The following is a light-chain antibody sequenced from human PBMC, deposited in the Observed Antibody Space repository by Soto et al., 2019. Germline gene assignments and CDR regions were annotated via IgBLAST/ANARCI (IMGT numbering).Light chain of an antibody. V-gene: IGLV2-8*01. CDR1: STDVGGYNY. CDR3: SSYAGSNNRGV. CDR2: EVS. Sequence: QSVLTQPASVSGSPGQSTTISCTGTSTDVGGYNYISWYQHHPGKGPKLIIYEVSERPSGVPDRFSGSKSGNTASLTVSGLQAEDEADYYCSSYAGSNNRGVFGSGTKVTVL. J-gene: IGLJ1*01.